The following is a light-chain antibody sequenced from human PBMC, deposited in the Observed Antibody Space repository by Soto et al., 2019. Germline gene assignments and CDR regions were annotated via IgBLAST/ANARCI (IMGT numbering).Light chain of an antibody. Sequence: LTQSPSSLSASVGDRVTITCRASQGISSNLAWYQQKPGQAPRLLIYGASSRATGIPDRFSGSGSGTHFTLTISRLEPEDSAVYYCQQSKTFGQGTKVEIK. J-gene: IGKJ1*01. V-gene: IGKV3-20*01. CDR2: GAS. CDR1: QGISSN. CDR3: QQSKT.